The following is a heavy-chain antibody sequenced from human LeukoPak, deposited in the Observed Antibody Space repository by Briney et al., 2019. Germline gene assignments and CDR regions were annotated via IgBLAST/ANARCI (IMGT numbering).Heavy chain of an antibody. Sequence: ASVKVSCKVSGYTLTELSMHWVRQAPGKGLEWMGGFDPEDGETIYAQKFQGRVTMTEDTSTDTAYMELSSPRSEDTAVYYCATLYYDSSGSTPQATFDYWGQGTLVTVSS. CDR1: GYTLTELS. CDR2: FDPEDGET. D-gene: IGHD3-22*01. J-gene: IGHJ4*02. V-gene: IGHV1-24*01. CDR3: ATLYYDSSGSTPQATFDY.